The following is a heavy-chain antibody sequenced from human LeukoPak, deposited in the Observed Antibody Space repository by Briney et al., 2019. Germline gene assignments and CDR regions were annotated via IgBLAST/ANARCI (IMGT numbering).Heavy chain of an antibody. CDR3: ARDRYGSGSYYNWYFDL. CDR2: ISSSGSTI. V-gene: IGHV3-11*01. Sequence: GGSLRLSCADSGCTFSDYYMSWIRQAPGKGLEWVSYISSSGSTIYQADSVKGRFTISRDNAKNSLYLQMNSLRAEDTAVYYCARDRYGSGSYYNWYFDLWGRGTLVTVSS. CDR1: GCTFSDYY. D-gene: IGHD3-10*01. J-gene: IGHJ2*01.